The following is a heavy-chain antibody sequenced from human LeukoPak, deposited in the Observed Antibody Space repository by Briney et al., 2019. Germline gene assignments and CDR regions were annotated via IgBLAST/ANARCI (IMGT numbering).Heavy chain of an antibody. Sequence: GGSLRLSCAASGFTFDDYAMHWVRQAPGKGLEWVSGISWNSGSIGYADCVKGRFTISRDNAKNSLYLQMNSLRAEDMALYYCAKDLKAVAGTGAFDIWGQGTMVTVSS. V-gene: IGHV3-9*03. J-gene: IGHJ3*02. CDR1: GFTFDDYA. CDR2: ISWNSGSI. D-gene: IGHD6-19*01. CDR3: AKDLKAVAGTGAFDI.